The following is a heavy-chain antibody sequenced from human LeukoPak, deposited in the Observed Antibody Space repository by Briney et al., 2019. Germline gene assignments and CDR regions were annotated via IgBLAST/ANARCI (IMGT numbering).Heavy chain of an antibody. CDR1: GGSISSYY. D-gene: IGHD3-10*01. J-gene: IGHJ4*02. CDR2: IYYSGST. Sequence: PSETLSLTCTVSGGSISSYYWSWLRQPPGRGLEWIGYIYYSGSTNYNPSLKSRVTISVDTSKNQFSLKLSSVTAADTAVYYCARQGVRGVIWGQGTLVTVSS. V-gene: IGHV4-59*08. CDR3: ARQGVRGVI.